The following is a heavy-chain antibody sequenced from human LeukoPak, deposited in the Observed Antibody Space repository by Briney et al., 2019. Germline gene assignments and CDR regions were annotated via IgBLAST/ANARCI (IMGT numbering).Heavy chain of an antibody. D-gene: IGHD3-3*01. CDR1: GFTFSGSA. V-gene: IGHV3-73*01. Sequence: GGSLRLSCAASGFTFSGSAMHWDRQAPGKGLEWVGRIRSKADSSATAYAASVKGTLTISRDDSKNTAYLQMNSLKTEDTAVYYCTRAYDFWSGYYNDYWGQGTLVTVSS. CDR3: TRAYDFWSGYYNDY. CDR2: IRSKADSSAT. J-gene: IGHJ4*02.